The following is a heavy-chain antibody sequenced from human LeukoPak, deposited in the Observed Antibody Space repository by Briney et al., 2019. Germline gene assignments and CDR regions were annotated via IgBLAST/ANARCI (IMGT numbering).Heavy chain of an antibody. CDR3: VTGWYFDH. V-gene: IGHV3-15*01. CDR1: GFTFSNAW. CDR2: IKSKADGETT. Sequence: PGGSLRLSCAGSGFTFSNAWMRWVRQASGKGLEWLGRIKSKADGETTDYAAPVKGRFSISRDDSKNMVYLQMNSLKTEDTDVYYCVTGWYFDHWGQGTLVTVSS. D-gene: IGHD2-15*01. J-gene: IGHJ4*02.